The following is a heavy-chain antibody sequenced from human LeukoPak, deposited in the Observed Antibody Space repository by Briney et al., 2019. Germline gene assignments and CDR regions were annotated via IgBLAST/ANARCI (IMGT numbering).Heavy chain of an antibody. CDR2: INHSGST. CDR3: AREAAAGYFDY. Sequence: SETLSLTCAVYGGPFSGYYWSWIPQPPGKGPEWIGEINHSGSTNYNPSLKSRVTISVDTSKNQFSMKLSSVTAAYTAVYYCAREAAAGYFDYWGQGTLVTVSS. J-gene: IGHJ4*02. V-gene: IGHV4-34*01. CDR1: GGPFSGYY. D-gene: IGHD6-13*01.